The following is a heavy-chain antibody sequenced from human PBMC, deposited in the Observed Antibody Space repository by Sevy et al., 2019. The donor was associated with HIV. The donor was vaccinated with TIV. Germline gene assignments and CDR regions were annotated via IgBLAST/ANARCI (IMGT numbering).Heavy chain of an antibody. Sequence: SETLSLTCTVSGGSISSGDYYWSWIRQPPGKGLEWIGYIYYSGSTYYNPSLKSRVTIPVDTSKNQFSLKLSSVTAADTAVYYCARGSYDFWSGTHYFDYWGQGTLVTVSS. CDR3: ARGSYDFWSGTHYFDY. CDR2: IYYSGST. J-gene: IGHJ4*02. D-gene: IGHD3-3*01. V-gene: IGHV4-30-4*01. CDR1: GGSISSGDYY.